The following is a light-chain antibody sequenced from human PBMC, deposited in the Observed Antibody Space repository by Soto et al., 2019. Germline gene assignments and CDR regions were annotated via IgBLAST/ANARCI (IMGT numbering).Light chain of an antibody. CDR3: QQFNSFPLT. V-gene: IGKV1-9*01. J-gene: IGKJ5*01. Sequence: QLPQSKYPLSASVGDRVTIACRGSEGISSYLAWYQQKPGKAPQLLIYAASTLQSGVPSRFSGSGSGTDFTLTISSLQPEDFAAYYCQQFNSFPLTFGRGTRLEIK. CDR1: EGISSY. CDR2: AAS.